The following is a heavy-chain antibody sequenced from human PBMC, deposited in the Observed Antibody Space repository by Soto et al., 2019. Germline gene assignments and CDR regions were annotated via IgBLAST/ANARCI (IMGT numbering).Heavy chain of an antibody. Sequence: SETQSLTCTVSGGSISSYYWSWIRQPPGKGLEWIGYIYYSGSTNYNPSLKSRVTISVDTSKNQFSLKLSSVTAADTAVYYCAMVVAATADTTSDYWGQGTLVTVS. V-gene: IGHV4-59*01. D-gene: IGHD2-15*01. J-gene: IGHJ4*02. CDR3: AMVVAATADTTSDY. CDR1: GGSISSYY. CDR2: IYYSGST.